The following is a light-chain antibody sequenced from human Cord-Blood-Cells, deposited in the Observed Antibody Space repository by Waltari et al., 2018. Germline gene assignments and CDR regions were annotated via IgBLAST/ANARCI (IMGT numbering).Light chain of an antibody. V-gene: IGKV3-11*01. CDR2: DAS. J-gene: IGKJ3*01. CDR1: QSVSSY. CDR3: QQRSNWPPWT. Sequence: EIVLTQSPATLSLSPGERATLSCRASQSVSSYLAWYQQQPGQAPRLLIYDASSRATGIPARFSGSGSGTDFALTISSLEPEDFAVYYCQQRSNWPPWTFGPGTKVDIK.